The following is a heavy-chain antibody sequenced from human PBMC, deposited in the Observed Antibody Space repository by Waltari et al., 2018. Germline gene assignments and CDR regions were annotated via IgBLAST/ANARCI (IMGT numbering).Heavy chain of an antibody. CDR2: IGSKAYGGTT. J-gene: IGHJ6*03. D-gene: IGHD3-22*01. V-gene: IGHV3-49*03. Sequence: EVQLVESGGGLVQPGRSLRLSCTASGFTFGDYAMSWFRQAPGKGLEWVGLIGSKAYGGTTEYAASVKGRFTISRDDSKSIAYLQMNSLKTEDTAVYYCTRDFYYYDSSGYFDYYYYMDVWGKGTTVTISS. CDR3: TRDFYYYDSSGYFDYYYYMDV. CDR1: GFTFGDYA.